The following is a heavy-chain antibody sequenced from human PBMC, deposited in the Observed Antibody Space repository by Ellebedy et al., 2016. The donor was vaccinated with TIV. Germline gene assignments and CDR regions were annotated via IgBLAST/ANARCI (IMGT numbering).Heavy chain of an antibody. CDR2: FDASDSYT. CDR3: ARHIPPHLPVH. Sequence: GESLKISCKGSAYSFTSYCISWVRQMPGRGLERTGKFDASDSYTNYSPSFQGHVTISTDKSINTAYLQWSSLKASDTTMYYCARHIPPHLPVHWGQGTLVTVSS. V-gene: IGHV5-10-1*01. J-gene: IGHJ1*01. CDR1: AYSFTSYC. D-gene: IGHD2-2*01.